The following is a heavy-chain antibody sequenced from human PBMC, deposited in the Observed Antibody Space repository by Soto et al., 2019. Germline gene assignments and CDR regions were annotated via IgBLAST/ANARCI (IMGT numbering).Heavy chain of an antibody. CDR2: INHSGST. D-gene: IGHD2-2*01. Sequence: PSETLSLTCAFYGGSFSGYYWIWIRQPPGKGLEWIGEINHSGSTNYNPSLKSRVTISVDTSKNQFSLKLSSVTAADTAVYYCARAPAPDTSCFDYWGQGTLVTVSS. J-gene: IGHJ4*02. V-gene: IGHV4-34*01. CDR1: GGSFSGYY. CDR3: ARAPAPDTSCFDY.